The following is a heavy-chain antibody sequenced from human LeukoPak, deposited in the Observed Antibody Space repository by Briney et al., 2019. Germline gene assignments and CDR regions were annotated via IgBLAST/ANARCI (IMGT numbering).Heavy chain of an antibody. CDR3: ARLGTPITMVRGAKYYGMDV. CDR2: IYYSGST. D-gene: IGHD3-10*01. V-gene: IGHV4-59*08. CDR1: GGSISSYY. J-gene: IGHJ6*02. Sequence: SETLSLTCTVSGGSISSYYWSWIRQPPGKGLEWIGYIYYSGSTNYNPSLKSRVTISVDTSKNQFSLKLSSVTAADTAVYYCARLGTPITMVRGAKYYGMDVWGRGTTVTVSS.